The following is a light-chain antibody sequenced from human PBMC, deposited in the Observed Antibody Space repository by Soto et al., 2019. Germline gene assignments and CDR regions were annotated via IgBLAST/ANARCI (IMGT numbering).Light chain of an antibody. CDR1: SSDDGGYNY. J-gene: IGLJ3*02. CDR2: EVS. V-gene: IGLV2-14*01. CDR3: SSYTSSSTWV. Sequence: QSALTQPASVSGSPGQSITISCTGTSSDDGGYNYVSWYQQHPGKAPKRMIYEVSNRPSGVSNRFSGSKSGNTASLTISGLQAEDEADYYCSSYTSSSTWVFGGGTKLTVL.